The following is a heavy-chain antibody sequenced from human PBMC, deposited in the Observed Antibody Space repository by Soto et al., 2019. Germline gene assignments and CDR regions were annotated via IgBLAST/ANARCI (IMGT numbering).Heavy chain of an antibody. Sequence: SETLSLTCTVSGGSISSYYWSWIRQPPGKGLEWIGYIYYSGSTNYNPSLKSRVTISVDTSKNQFSLKLSSVTAADTAVYYCAREMGYCSGGSCYSNAFDIWGQGTMVTVSS. CDR1: GGSISSYY. V-gene: IGHV4-59*01. D-gene: IGHD2-15*01. CDR2: IYYSGST. J-gene: IGHJ3*02. CDR3: AREMGYCSGGSCYSNAFDI.